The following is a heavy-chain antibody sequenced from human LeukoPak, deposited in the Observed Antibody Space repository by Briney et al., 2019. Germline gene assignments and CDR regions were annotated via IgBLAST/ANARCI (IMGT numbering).Heavy chain of an antibody. CDR1: GYTFTSYY. J-gene: IGHJ4*02. V-gene: IGHV1-46*01. CDR3: ASQNSGSYYFGGRLDY. Sequence: ASVKVSCKASGYTFTSYYMHWVRQAPGQGLEWMGIINPSGGSTSYAQKFQGRVTMTRDTSTSTVYMELSSLRSEDTAVYYCASQNSGSYYFGGRLDYWGQGTLVTVSS. D-gene: IGHD1-26*01. CDR2: INPSGGST.